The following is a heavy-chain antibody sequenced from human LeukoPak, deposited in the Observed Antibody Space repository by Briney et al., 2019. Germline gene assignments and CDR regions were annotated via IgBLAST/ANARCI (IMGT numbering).Heavy chain of an antibody. CDR3: ARAQGRDGYNGILEY. CDR2: INPSGST. Sequence: SETLSLTCAVYGGSFSGYYWTWIRQPPGKGLEWIGEINPSGSTNYSPSLKSRVTISVDTSKNQFSLKMSSVTAADTAVFYCARAQGRDGYNGILEYWGQGALVTVSS. CDR1: GGSFSGYY. V-gene: IGHV4-34*01. J-gene: IGHJ4*02. D-gene: IGHD5-24*01.